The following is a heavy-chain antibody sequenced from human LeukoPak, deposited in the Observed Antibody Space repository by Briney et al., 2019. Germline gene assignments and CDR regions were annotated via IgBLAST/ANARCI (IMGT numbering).Heavy chain of an antibody. J-gene: IGHJ3*02. V-gene: IGHV4-61*10. Sequence: PSQTLSLTCTVSGGSINSGSYYWNWIRQPAGKGLEWIGYIYYSGSTNYNPSLKSRVTISVDTSKNQFSLKLSSVTAADTAVYYCARERSGYCSGGSCYANDAFDIWGQGTMVTVSS. D-gene: IGHD2-15*01. CDR3: ARERSGYCSGGSCYANDAFDI. CDR2: IYYSGST. CDR1: GGSINSGSYY.